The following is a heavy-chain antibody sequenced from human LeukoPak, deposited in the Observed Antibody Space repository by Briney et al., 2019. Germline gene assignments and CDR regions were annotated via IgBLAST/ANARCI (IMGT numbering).Heavy chain of an antibody. J-gene: IGHJ4*02. V-gene: IGHV1-8*01. CDR2: MNPNSSNT. CDR3: ASPVGYGDYYFDY. CDR1: GYTFTSYD. Sequence: ASVKVSCEASGYTFTSYDINWVRQATGQGLEWMGWMNPNSSNTGYAQKFQGRVTMTRNTSISTAYMELSSLRSEDTAVYYCASPVGYGDYYFDYWGQGTLVTVSS. D-gene: IGHD4-17*01.